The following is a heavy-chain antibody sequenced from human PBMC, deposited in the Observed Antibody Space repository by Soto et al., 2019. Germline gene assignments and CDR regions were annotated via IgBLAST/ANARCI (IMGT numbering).Heavy chain of an antibody. D-gene: IGHD1-26*01. J-gene: IGHJ4*02. CDR2: IWYDGSNK. CDR1: GFTFSSYG. V-gene: IGHV3-33*01. CDR3: ARDIDWYSNSSGFDN. Sequence: VGSLRLSCAASGFTFSSYGMHWVRQAPGKGLEWVAVIWYDGSNKHYADPVKGRFTISRDNSKNTLSLQMNSLRAEDTAIYYCARDIDWYSNSSGFDNWGQGTLVTVSS.